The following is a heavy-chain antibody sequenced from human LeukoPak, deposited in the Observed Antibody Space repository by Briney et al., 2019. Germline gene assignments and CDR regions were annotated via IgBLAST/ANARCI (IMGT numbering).Heavy chain of an antibody. CDR1: GGSISSYY. V-gene: IGHV4-59*08. Sequence: SETLSLTCTVSGGSISSYYWSWIRQPPGKRLEWIGYIYYSGSTNYNPSLKSRVTISVDTSKNQFSLKLSSVTAADTAVYYCARRSGNYPAGAYYFDYWGQGTLVTVSS. CDR3: ARRSGNYPAGAYYFDY. CDR2: IYYSGST. J-gene: IGHJ4*02. D-gene: IGHD1-26*01.